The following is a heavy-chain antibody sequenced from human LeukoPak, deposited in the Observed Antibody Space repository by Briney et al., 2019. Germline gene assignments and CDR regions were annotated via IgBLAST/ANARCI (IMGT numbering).Heavy chain of an antibody. CDR1: DDSVSSSIYF. CDR3: ARLSKGRYFDYIFDF. D-gene: IGHD3-9*01. V-gene: IGHV4-39*01. J-gene: IGHJ4*02. Sequence: PSETPSLTCSVSDDSVSSSIYFWGWIRQPPGKGLEWIGNINYIGSSAYNTSLKSRVTMSVDTSKKRFSLKMTSVTAADTAVYYCARLSKGRYFDYIFDFWGQGTLVTVSS. CDR2: INYIGSS.